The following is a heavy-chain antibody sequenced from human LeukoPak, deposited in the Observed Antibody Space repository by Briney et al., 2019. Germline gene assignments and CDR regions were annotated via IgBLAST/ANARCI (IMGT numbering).Heavy chain of an antibody. CDR3: ARVRGYCSSTSCQKYNWFDP. CDR2: IYYSGST. J-gene: IGHJ5*02. Sequence: NPSETLSLTCTVSGGSISSYYRSWIRQPPGKGLEWIGYIYYSGSTNYNPSLKSRVTISVDTSKNQFSLKLSSVTAADTAVYYCARVRGYCSSTSCQKYNWFDPWGQGTLVTVSS. V-gene: IGHV4-59*01. CDR1: GGSISSYY. D-gene: IGHD2-2*01.